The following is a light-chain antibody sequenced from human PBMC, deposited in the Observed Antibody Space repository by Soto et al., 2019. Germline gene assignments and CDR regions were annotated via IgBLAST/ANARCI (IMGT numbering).Light chain of an antibody. CDR3: SSYTTTSNLV. J-gene: IGLJ3*02. CDR1: NRDVGSYNL. CDR2: EVR. V-gene: IGLV2-14*01. Sequence: QSALTQPASVSGSPGQSITIACTGTNRDVGSYNLVSWYQQRPGEDPKLIISEVRNRPSGISYRFTGSKSGNTSSLTISGLQAEDEADYYCSSYTTTSNLVFGGGTKLTVL.